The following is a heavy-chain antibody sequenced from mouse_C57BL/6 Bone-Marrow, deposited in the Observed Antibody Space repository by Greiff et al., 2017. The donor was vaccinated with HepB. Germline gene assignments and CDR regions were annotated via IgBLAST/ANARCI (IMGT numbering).Heavy chain of an antibody. J-gene: IGHJ3*01. V-gene: IGHV1-81*01. Sequence: VKLMESGAELARPGASVKLSCKASGYTFTSYGISWVKQRTGQGLEWIGEIYPRSGNTYYNEKFKGKATLTADKSSSTAYMEPRSLTSEDSAVYFCARAYYSNAWFAYWGQGTLVTVSA. CDR1: GYTFTSYG. CDR2: IYPRSGNT. D-gene: IGHD2-5*01. CDR3: ARAYYSNAWFAY.